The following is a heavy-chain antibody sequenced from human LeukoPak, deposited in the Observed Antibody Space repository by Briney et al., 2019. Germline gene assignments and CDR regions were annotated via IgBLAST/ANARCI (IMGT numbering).Heavy chain of an antibody. CDR1: GFTFSSYS. J-gene: IGHJ4*02. Sequence: GGSLRLSCAASGFTFSSYSMNWVRQAPGKGLEWVSSISSSSSYIYYADSVKSRFTISRDNAKNSLYLQMNSLRAEDTAVYYCARDSMMTIFGVVIDFDYWGQGTLVTVSS. V-gene: IGHV3-21*01. CDR3: ARDSMMTIFGVVIDFDY. CDR2: ISSSSSYI. D-gene: IGHD3-3*01.